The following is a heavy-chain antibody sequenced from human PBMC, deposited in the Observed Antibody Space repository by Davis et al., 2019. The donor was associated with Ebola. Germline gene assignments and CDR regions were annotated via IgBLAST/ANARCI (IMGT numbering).Heavy chain of an antibody. CDR3: ARLAPTPGNYYYYYGMDV. Sequence: SETLSLTCTVSGGSISSYYWSWIRQPPGKGLEWIGYIYYSGSTNYNPSLKSRVTISVDTSKNQFSLKLSSVTAADTAVYYCARLAPTPGNYYYYYGMDVWGQGTTVTVSS. V-gene: IGHV4-59*01. D-gene: IGHD1-1*01. J-gene: IGHJ6*02. CDR2: IYYSGST. CDR1: GGSISSYY.